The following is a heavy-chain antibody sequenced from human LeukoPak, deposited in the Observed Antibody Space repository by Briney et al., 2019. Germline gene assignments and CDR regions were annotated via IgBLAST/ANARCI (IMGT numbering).Heavy chain of an antibody. V-gene: IGHV3-53*01. D-gene: IGHD4-17*01. Sequence: PGGSLRLSCAASGFTFSSYAMSWVRQAPGKGLECISVIYSGGSTDYADSVKGRLTISRDNSKNTLYLQMNSLRAEDTAVYYRARVVDHDYGDYYLDYWGQGTLVTVSS. CDR1: GFTFSSYA. CDR3: ARVVDHDYGDYYLDY. CDR2: IYSGGST. J-gene: IGHJ4*02.